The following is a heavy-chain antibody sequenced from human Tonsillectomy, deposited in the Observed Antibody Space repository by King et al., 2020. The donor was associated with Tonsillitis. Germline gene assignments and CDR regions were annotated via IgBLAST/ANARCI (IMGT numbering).Heavy chain of an antibody. J-gene: IGHJ4*02. CDR2: ISYDGSNK. Sequence: VQLVESGGGVVQPGRSLRLSCAASGFTFGNYAMHWVRQAPGKGLEWVAIISYDGSNKYYADSVKGRFTISRDNSTDTLYVQMNSLRTEDTAVYYCAREGVLWFGNDRGYFDYWGQGALVTVSS. D-gene: IGHD3-10*01. CDR1: GFTFGNYA. V-gene: IGHV3-30*04. CDR3: AREGVLWFGNDRGYFDY.